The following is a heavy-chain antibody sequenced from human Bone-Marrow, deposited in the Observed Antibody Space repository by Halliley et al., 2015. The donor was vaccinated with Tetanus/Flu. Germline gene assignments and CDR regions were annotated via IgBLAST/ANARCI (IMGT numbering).Heavy chain of an antibody. J-gene: IGHJ5*02. V-gene: IGHV3-74*01. CDR2: INPDGSIT. D-gene: IGHD5-12*01. Sequence: WVSRINPDGSITSYVDSVKDRFTISRDNAKNALYLQMNSLRAEDTAVYYCARFGGFGDNWFDPWGQGILVPVSS. CDR3: ARFGGFGDNWFDP.